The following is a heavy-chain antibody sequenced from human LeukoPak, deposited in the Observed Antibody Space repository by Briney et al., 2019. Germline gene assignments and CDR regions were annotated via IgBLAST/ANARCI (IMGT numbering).Heavy chain of an antibody. J-gene: IGHJ4*02. CDR1: GVNFSNYW. Sequence: PGGSLRLSCAASGVNFSNYWMSWVRQPPGKGLEWVANINRDGSEKYYVDSVEGQFTISRDNAENSLFLQMNSLRVEDTAVYYCARRRGYSYGRNNYYFDYWGQGTLVTASS. V-gene: IGHV3-7*03. D-gene: IGHD5-18*01. CDR3: ARRRGYSYGRNNYYFDY. CDR2: INRDGSEK.